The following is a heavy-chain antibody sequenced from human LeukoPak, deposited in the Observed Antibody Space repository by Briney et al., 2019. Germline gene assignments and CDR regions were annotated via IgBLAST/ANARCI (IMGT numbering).Heavy chain of an antibody. D-gene: IGHD6-13*01. CDR1: GYTFTSYD. CDR2: MNPNSGNT. Sequence: ASVKVSCKASGYTFTSYDINWVRQATGQGLEWMGWMNPNSGNTGYAQKFQSRVTMTRNTSISTAYMELSSLRSEDTAVYYCARVLGIAAAGFRYFQHWGQGTLVTVSS. J-gene: IGHJ1*01. V-gene: IGHV1-8*01. CDR3: ARVLGIAAAGFRYFQH.